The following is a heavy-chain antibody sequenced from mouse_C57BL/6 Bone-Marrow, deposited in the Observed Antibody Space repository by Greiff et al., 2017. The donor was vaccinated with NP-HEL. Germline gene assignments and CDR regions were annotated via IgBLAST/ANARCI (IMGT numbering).Heavy chain of an antibody. V-gene: IGHV1-80*01. D-gene: IGHD1-1*01. CDR2: IYPGDGDT. CDR3: STVVATNYYAMDY. Sequence: QVQLQQSGAELVKPGASVKISCKASGYAFSSYWMNWVKQRPGKGLEWIGQIYPGDGDTNYNGKFKGKATLTADKSSSTAYMQLSSLTSEDSAVYFCSTVVATNYYAMDYWGQGTSVTVSS. CDR1: GYAFSSYW. J-gene: IGHJ4*01.